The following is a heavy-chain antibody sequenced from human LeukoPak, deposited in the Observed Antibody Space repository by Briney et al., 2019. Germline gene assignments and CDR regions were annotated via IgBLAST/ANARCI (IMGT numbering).Heavy chain of an antibody. Sequence: GASVKVSCKASGYTFTGYYMHWVRQPPGQGLEWMGWIKPNNGGTNYAQKFQGRVTMTRDTSISTAYMELSRLRSDDTAVYYCARARGDIVVVPAAIWFDPWGQGTLVTVSS. CDR1: GYTFTGYY. CDR2: IKPNNGGT. J-gene: IGHJ5*02. CDR3: ARARGDIVVVPAAIWFDP. V-gene: IGHV1-2*02. D-gene: IGHD2-2*01.